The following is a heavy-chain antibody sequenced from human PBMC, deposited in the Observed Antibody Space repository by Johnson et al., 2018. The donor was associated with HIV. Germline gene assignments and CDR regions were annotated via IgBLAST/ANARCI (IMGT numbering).Heavy chain of an antibody. Sequence: VQLVESGGGLVQPGGSLRLSCAASVFTFSSYAMSWVRQAPGKGLEWVSIIYSGGSTYYADSVKGRFTISRDNSKNTLHLQMSSLRPEDTAVYYCARVRVGAFDIWGQGTMVTVSS. V-gene: IGHV3-66*02. J-gene: IGHJ3*02. CDR1: VFTFSSYA. CDR2: IYSGGST. D-gene: IGHD1-26*01. CDR3: ARVRVGAFDI.